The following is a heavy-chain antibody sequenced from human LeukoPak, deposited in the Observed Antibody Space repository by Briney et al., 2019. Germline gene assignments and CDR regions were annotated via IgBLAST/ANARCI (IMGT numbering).Heavy chain of an antibody. V-gene: IGHV4-59*01. Sequence: SETLSLTCTVSGGSISSYYWSWIRQPPGKGLEWIGYIYYSGSTNYNPSLKSRVTISVDTSKNQFSLKLSSVTAADTAVYYCARRGDILTGDAFDIWGQGTMVTVSS. D-gene: IGHD3-9*01. CDR3: ARRGDILTGDAFDI. CDR1: GGSISSYY. CDR2: IYYSGST. J-gene: IGHJ3*02.